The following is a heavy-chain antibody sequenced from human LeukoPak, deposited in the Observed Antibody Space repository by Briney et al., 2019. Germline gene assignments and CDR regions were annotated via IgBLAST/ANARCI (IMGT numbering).Heavy chain of an antibody. D-gene: IGHD3-10*01. CDR3: ARGGLLFWFDP. V-gene: IGHV4-31*03. CDR1: GGSISSGGYY. CDR2: IYYSGST. Sequence: PSQTLSLTCTVSGGSISSGGYYWSWIRQHPGKGLEWIGYIYYSGSTYYNPSLKSRVTISVDTSKNQFSLKLSSVTAADTAVYYSARGGLLFWFDPWGQGTLVTVSS. J-gene: IGHJ5*02.